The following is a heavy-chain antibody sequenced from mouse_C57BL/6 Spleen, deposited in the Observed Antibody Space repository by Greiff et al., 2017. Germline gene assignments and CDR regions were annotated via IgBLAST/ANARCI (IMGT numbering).Heavy chain of an antibody. V-gene: IGHV1-61*01. J-gene: IGHJ2*01. CDR1: GYTFTSYW. D-gene: IGHD6-5*01. CDR3: ARSSYYYFDY. Sequence: QVQLQQSGAELVRPGSSVKLSCKASGYTFTSYWMDWVKQRPGQGLEWIGNIYPSDSETHYNQKFKDKATLTVDKSSSTAYMQLSSLTSEDSAVYYCARSSYYYFDYWGQGTTLTVSS. CDR2: IYPSDSET.